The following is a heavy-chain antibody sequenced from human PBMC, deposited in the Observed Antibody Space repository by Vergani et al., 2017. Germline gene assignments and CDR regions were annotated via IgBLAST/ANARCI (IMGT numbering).Heavy chain of an antibody. CDR2: IYYSGST. CDR1: GGSISSYY. V-gene: IGHV4-59*01. J-gene: IGHJ3*02. CDR3: ARNXYCGGDCYSDAFDI. D-gene: IGHD2-21*02. Sequence: QVQLQESGPGLVKPSETLCLTCTVSGGSISSYYWSWIRQPPGKGLEWIGYIYYSGSTNYNPSLKSRVTISVDTSKNQSSLKLSSVTAADTAVYYCARNXYCGGDCYSDAFDIWGQGTMVTVSS.